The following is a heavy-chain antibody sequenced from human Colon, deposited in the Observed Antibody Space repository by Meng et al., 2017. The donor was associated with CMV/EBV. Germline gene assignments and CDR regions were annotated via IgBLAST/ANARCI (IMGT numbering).Heavy chain of an antibody. CDR2: ISSSSSYI. CDR3: ARDIGDLSVVVIAGTGYSGMDV. V-gene: IGHV3-21*01. CDR1: GFTFNTYT. Sequence: GESLKISCAASGFTFNTYTINWVRQAPGKGLEWVSSISSSSSYIYYADSVKGRFTVSGDTAKNSLSLQMNSLRPEDTAVYYCARDIGDLSVVVIAGTGYSGMDVWGQGTTVTVSS. J-gene: IGHJ6*02. D-gene: IGHD2-21*01.